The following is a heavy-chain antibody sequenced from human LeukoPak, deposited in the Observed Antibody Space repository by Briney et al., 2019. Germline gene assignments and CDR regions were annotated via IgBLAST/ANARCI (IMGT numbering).Heavy chain of an antibody. J-gene: IGHJ4*02. V-gene: IGHV4-4*02. Sequence: PSETLSLTCAVSGGSTSSSNWWTWVRQPPGKGLEWIGEIYHSGSTNYNPSLKSRVTISVDKSKNQFSLKVRSVTAADTAVYYCARVALRYFDWLFDYWGQGTLVTVSS. CDR1: GGSTSSSNW. D-gene: IGHD3-9*01. CDR2: IYHSGST. CDR3: ARVALRYFDWLFDY.